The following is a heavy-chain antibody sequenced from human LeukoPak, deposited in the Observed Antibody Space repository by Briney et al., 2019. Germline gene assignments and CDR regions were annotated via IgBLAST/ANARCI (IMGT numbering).Heavy chain of an antibody. CDR2: ISQSGTT. J-gene: IGHJ5*02. D-gene: IGHD2-15*01. CDR3: ARGGGNYLFFCDRGRLDP. Sequence: SETLSLTCAVNNGSFRNYYWTWIRQSPGKGLQWIGEISQSGTTNYNRSLKSRLTLSMDESKNHLSLTLTSVTAADTALYFCARGGGNYLFFCDRGRLDPWGQGTLVTVSS. CDR1: NGSFRNYY. V-gene: IGHV4-34*01.